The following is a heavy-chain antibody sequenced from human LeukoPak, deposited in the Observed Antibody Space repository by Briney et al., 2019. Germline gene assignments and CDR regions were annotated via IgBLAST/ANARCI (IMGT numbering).Heavy chain of an antibody. CDR2: ISGSGGST. J-gene: IGHJ4*02. CDR1: GFSFSSYV. CDR3: ARPVDYNAGDY. Sequence: GGSLRLSCAASGFSFSSYVMSWVRQAPGKGLEWVSGISGSGGSTYYAASVKGRFTISRDNSKNTLYLQMNSLRAEDTAVYCCARPVDYNAGDYWGQGTLVTVSS. V-gene: IGHV3-23*01. D-gene: IGHD5-12*01.